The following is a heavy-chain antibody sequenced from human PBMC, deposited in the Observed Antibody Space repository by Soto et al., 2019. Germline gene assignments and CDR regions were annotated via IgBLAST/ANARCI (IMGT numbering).Heavy chain of an antibody. J-gene: IGHJ4*02. CDR3: ARRSRDIAAAGIYYFDY. CDR1: GGSISSSSYY. Sequence: PSETLSLTCTVSGGSISSSSYYWGWIRQPPGKGLEWIGSIYYSGSTYYNPSLESRVTISVDTSKNQFSLKLSSVTAADTAVYYCARRSRDIAAAGIYYFDYWGQGTLVTVSS. V-gene: IGHV4-39*01. CDR2: IYYSGST. D-gene: IGHD6-13*01.